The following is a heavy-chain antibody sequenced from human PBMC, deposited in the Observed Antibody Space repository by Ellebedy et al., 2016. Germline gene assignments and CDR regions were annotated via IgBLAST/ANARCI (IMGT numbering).Heavy chain of an antibody. Sequence: GESLKISCAASGFTFSSYWMSWVRQAPGKGLEWVANIKQDGSEKYYVDSVKGRFTISRDNAKNSLYLQMNSLRAEDTAVYYCARECPREGIAVADADYGMDVWGQGTTVTVSS. D-gene: IGHD6-19*01. J-gene: IGHJ6*02. CDR3: ARECPREGIAVADADYGMDV. V-gene: IGHV3-7*01. CDR2: IKQDGSEK. CDR1: GFTFSSYW.